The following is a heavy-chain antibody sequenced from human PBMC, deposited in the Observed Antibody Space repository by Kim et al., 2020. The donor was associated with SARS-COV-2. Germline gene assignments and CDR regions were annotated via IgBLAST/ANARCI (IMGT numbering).Heavy chain of an antibody. J-gene: IGHJ5*02. CDR3: ARVSRPGTVDWFDP. V-gene: IGHV7-4-1*02. Sequence: AQGFTGRFVFSLDTSVSTAYLQISSLKAEDTAVYYCARVSRPGTVDWFDPWGQGTLVTVSS.